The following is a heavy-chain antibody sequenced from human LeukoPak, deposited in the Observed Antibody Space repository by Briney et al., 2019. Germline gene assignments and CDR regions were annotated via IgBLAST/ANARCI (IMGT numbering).Heavy chain of an antibody. Sequence: GGSLRLSCAASGFIFSSYAMNWVRQAPGKGLEWISYISSDSGTVYYADSMKGRFTISRDNAKNSLYLQMNSLRADDTAVYFCAGDKPGIDYWGQGTLVTVSS. J-gene: IGHJ4*02. CDR2: ISSDSGTV. D-gene: IGHD1-26*01. CDR1: GFIFSSYA. V-gene: IGHV3-48*01. CDR3: AGDKPGIDY.